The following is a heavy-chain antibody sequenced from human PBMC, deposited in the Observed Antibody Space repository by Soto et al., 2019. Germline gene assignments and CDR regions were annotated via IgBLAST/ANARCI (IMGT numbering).Heavy chain of an antibody. CDR2: IKSKTDGGTT. V-gene: IGHV3-15*01. Sequence: VRQAPGKGLERVGRIKSKTDGGTTDYAAAVKGRFTISRDDSKDTLYLQINSLGAEDTAVYYCAASSFLAVAGPGSFDHWGQGTLVTVSS. CDR3: AASSFLAVAGPGSFDH. D-gene: IGHD6-19*01. J-gene: IGHJ4*02.